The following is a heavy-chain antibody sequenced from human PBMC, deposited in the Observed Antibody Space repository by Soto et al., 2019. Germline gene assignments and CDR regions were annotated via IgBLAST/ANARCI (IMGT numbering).Heavy chain of an antibody. J-gene: IGHJ4*02. V-gene: IGHV4-59*01. D-gene: IGHD3-9*01. CDR2: VYDNGRP. CDR3: ARGVGSSPPRY. Sequence: SETLSLTCTISGGSISVYYWSWIRQSPRQGLEWIGYVYDNGRPYYSPSLKSRVTISADTSKNPISLKLTSATAADTAVYYCARGVGSSPPRYWGRGTLVTSPQ. CDR1: GGSISVYY.